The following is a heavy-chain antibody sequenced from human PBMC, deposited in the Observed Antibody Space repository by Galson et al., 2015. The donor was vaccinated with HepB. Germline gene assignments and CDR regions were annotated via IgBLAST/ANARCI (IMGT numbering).Heavy chain of an antibody. J-gene: IGHJ6*03. CDR1: GFTFSSYG. CDR3: AKEGHCSSTSCYFLQDYYYMDV. D-gene: IGHD2-2*01. CDR2: ISYDGSNK. Sequence: SLRLSCAASGFTFSSYGMHWVRQAPGKGLEWVAVISYDGSNKYYADSVKGRFTISRDNSKNTLYLQMNSLRAEDTAVYYCAKEGHCSSTSCYFLQDYYYMDVWGKGTTVTVSS. V-gene: IGHV3-30*18.